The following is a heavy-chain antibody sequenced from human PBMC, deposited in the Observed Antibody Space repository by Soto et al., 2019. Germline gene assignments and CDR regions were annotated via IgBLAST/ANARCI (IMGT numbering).Heavy chain of an antibody. Sequence: ASVKVSCKASGYTFTGYYMHWVRQAPGQGLEWMGWINPNSGGTNYAQKFQGWVTMTRDTSISTAYMELSRLRSDDTAVYYCAITYYYGSGSYYGDAFDIWGQGTMVTVS. V-gene: IGHV1-2*04. CDR2: INPNSGGT. CDR3: AITYYYGSGSYYGDAFDI. D-gene: IGHD3-10*01. CDR1: GYTFTGYY. J-gene: IGHJ3*02.